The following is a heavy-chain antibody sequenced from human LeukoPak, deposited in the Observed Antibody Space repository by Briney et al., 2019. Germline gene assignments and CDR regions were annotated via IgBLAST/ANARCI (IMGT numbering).Heavy chain of an antibody. V-gene: IGHV3-48*01. Sequence: GGSLRLSCAASGFTFSTYSMNWVRQAPGKGLEWISYITDDSTTMYYADSVKGRFTISRDNAKNSLYLQMNSLRAEDTAIYYCARVSTIEVRHWGQGTLVTVSS. CDR1: GFTFSTYS. CDR3: ARVSTIEVRH. D-gene: IGHD6-19*01. J-gene: IGHJ4*02. CDR2: ITDDSTTM.